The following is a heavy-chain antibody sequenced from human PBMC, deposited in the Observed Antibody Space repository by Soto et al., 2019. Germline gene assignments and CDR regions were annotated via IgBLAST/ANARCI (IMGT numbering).Heavy chain of an antibody. CDR1: GYTFTNYA. V-gene: IGHV1-18*01. Sequence: QVRLVQSGAEVKKPGASVKVSCQASGYTFTNYAISWVRQAPGQGLEWMGWISASTRNTDQAQNFQDRDTMTIDTSTNTDNMELRSLRSDNTAVYYCARCYCSVGSCYACWHFDLWGRGTLVTVSS. CDR2: ISASTRNT. D-gene: IGHD2-15*01. CDR3: ARCYCSVGSCYACWHFDL. J-gene: IGHJ2*01.